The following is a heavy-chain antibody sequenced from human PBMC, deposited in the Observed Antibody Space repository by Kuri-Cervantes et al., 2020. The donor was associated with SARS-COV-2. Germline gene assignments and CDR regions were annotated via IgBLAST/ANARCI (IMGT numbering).Heavy chain of an antibody. Sequence: SETLSLTCAVYGGSFSGYYWSWIRQPPGKGLEWIGEINHSGSTNYNPSLKSRVTISVDTSKNQFSLKLSSVTAADTAVYYCARLGVVVPAATTLDYYYYYGMDVWGQGTTVTVSS. D-gene: IGHD2-2*01. CDR2: INHSGST. CDR1: GGSFSGYY. J-gene: IGHJ6*02. CDR3: ARLGVVVPAATTLDYYYYYGMDV. V-gene: IGHV4-34*01.